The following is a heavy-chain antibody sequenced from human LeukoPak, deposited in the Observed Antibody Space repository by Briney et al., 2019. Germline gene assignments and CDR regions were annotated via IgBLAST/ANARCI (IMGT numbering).Heavy chain of an antibody. CDR3: ARVSTGYNWNYGY. CDR2: ISSNGGST. Sequence: GGSLRLSCAASGFTYSDYTMHWVRQAPGKGLEYVSAISSNGGSTYYANSVKGRFTISRDNSKNTLYLQMGSLRAEDMAVYYCARVSTGYNWNYGYWGQGTLVTVSS. V-gene: IGHV3-64*01. D-gene: IGHD1-7*01. CDR1: GFTYSDYT. J-gene: IGHJ4*02.